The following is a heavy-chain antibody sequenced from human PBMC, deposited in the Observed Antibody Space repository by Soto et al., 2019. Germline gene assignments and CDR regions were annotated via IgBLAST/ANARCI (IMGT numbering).Heavy chain of an antibody. CDR2: ISSGRST. CDR1: AFTFSNYG. D-gene: IGHD5-12*01. Sequence: GGSLRLSCVASAFTFSNYGMSWVRQAPGKGLEWDSAISSGRSTFYAASVKGRFTISRDNSKNTLYLQMNSLRAEDTAVYYCAKENSGYEKWGQGTLVTVSS. CDR3: AKENSGYEK. J-gene: IGHJ4*02. V-gene: IGHV3-23*01.